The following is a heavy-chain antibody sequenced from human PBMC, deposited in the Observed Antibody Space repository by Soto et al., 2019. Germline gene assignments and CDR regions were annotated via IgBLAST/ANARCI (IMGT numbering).Heavy chain of an antibody. V-gene: IGHV1-18*01. CDR1: GYTFTNYG. CDR2: ISAYNGNT. J-gene: IGHJ5*02. Sequence: ASVKVSCKASGYTFTNYGISWVRQAPGQGLEWMGWISAYNGNTNYAQKLQGRVTMTTDTSTSTAYMELRSLRSDNTAVYYCARDERGRWFDPWGQGTLVTRLL. D-gene: IGHD1-1*01. CDR3: ARDERGRWFDP.